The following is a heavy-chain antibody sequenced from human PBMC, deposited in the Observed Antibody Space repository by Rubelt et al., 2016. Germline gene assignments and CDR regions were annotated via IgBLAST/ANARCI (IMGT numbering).Heavy chain of an antibody. CDR1: GFTFSDFP. J-gene: IGHJ6*02. D-gene: IGHD1-14*01. V-gene: IGHV3-30*04. Sequence: VQLLESGGGLVQPGGSLRLSCAASGFTFSDFPMHWVRQAPGQGLEWVALTSYDGSNTYYADSVKGRFTISRDNAKNTLFLQMNSLRAEDTAVYYCAKESNHQQIENMDVWGQGTTVTVSS. CDR2: TSYDGSNT. CDR3: AKESNHQQIENMDV.